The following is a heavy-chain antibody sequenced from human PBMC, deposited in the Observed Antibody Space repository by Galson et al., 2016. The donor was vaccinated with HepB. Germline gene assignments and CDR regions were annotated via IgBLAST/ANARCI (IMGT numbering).Heavy chain of an antibody. D-gene: IGHD2-15*01. V-gene: IGHV1-18*01. CDR2: NGTYNRNT. CDR1: GFTFTSHG. Sequence: SVKVSCKASGFTFTSHGISWVRQAPGQGLEWMGWNGTYNRNTHYAQKFQGRVTITTDTSSSTAYMELRSLRSDDTAMYYCACCSAVSCYHGAYYYYGMDVWGQGTTVTVSS. CDR3: ACCSAVSCYHGAYYYYGMDV. J-gene: IGHJ6*02.